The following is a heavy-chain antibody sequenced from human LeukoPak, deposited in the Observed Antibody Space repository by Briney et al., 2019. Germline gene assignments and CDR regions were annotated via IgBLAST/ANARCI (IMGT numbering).Heavy chain of an antibody. CDR3: ARDRLAVPYYFDY. V-gene: IGHV1-69*05. Sequence: SVKVSCKASGGTFSSYAISWVRQAPGQGLEWMGRIIPIFGTANYAQRFQGRVTITTDESTSTAYMELSSLRSEDTAVYYCARDRLAVPYYFDYWGQGTLVTVSS. D-gene: IGHD6-19*01. CDR2: IIPIFGTA. CDR1: GGTFSSYA. J-gene: IGHJ4*01.